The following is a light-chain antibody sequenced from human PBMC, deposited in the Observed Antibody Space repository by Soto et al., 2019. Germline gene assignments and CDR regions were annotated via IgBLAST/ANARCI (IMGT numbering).Light chain of an antibody. CDR1: QSISRY. CDR3: QQGYSTVVT. V-gene: IGKV1-39*01. Sequence: IQMTQSPSSLSASVGDRVTITCRASQSISRYLNWYQQKPGKAPKLLIYAASNLQSGVPSRFSGGGSGTDFTLTIVGLQPEDFATYYCQQGYSTVVTFGGGTKVDIK. J-gene: IGKJ4*01. CDR2: AAS.